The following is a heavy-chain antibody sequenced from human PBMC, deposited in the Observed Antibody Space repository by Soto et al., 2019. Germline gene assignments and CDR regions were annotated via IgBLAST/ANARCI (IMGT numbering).Heavy chain of an antibody. V-gene: IGHV3-30*18. D-gene: IGHD2-8*02. CDR1: GSTFSFYA. CDR2: IAYDGSNE. J-gene: IGHJ6*02. Sequence: QVQLVESGGGVDQPGRSLRLSCAASGSTFSFYAMHWVRQAPGKGLEWVAVIAYDGSNEDYADSVKGRFTISRDNSKNTLYLQMNSLRAEDTAVYYCAKSYGTGYPPGGFYYYGLDVWGQGTTVTVSS. CDR3: AKSYGTGYPPGGFYYYGLDV.